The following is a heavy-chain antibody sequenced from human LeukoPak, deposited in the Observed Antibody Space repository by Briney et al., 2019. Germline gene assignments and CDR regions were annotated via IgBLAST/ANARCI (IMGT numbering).Heavy chain of an antibody. V-gene: IGHV1-2*06. CDR1: GYTFTGYY. D-gene: IGHD4-23*01. CDR2: INPNSGGT. Sequence: ASVKVSCKASGYTFTGYYMHWVRQAPGQGLEWMGRINPNSGGTNYAQKFQGRVTMTRDTSISTAYMELSRLRSDDTAVYYCARDLSGGKYYFDYWGQGTLVTVSS. CDR3: ARDLSGGKYYFDY. J-gene: IGHJ4*02.